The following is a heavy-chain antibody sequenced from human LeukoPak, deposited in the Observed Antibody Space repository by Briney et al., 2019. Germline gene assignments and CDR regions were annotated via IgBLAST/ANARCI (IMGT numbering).Heavy chain of an antibody. Sequence: GGSLRLSCAASGFTFSDYWMTWVRQAQGKGLECVAIIKHDGSEKYYVDSVKGRFTISIDNAKNSLFLQMISLRAEDTAVYYCAAYSSSSAWIDPWGQGTLVTVSS. D-gene: IGHD6-6*01. CDR3: AAYSSSSAWIDP. CDR2: IKHDGSEK. CDR1: GFTFSDYW. J-gene: IGHJ5*02. V-gene: IGHV3-7*01.